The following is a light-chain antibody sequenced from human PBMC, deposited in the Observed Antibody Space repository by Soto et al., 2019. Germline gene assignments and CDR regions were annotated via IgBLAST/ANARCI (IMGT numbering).Light chain of an antibody. CDR3: LQDYIYPWT. CDR2: GVS. V-gene: IGKV1-6*01. CDR1: QGIRND. Sequence: AIQMTQSPSSLSASVGDRVTITCRASQGIRNDLGWYQRKPGKAPKLLIYGVSSLQSGVPSRFSGSGSGTDFTLTISSLQPEDFATYYCLQDYIYPWTFGQGTKVEIK. J-gene: IGKJ1*01.